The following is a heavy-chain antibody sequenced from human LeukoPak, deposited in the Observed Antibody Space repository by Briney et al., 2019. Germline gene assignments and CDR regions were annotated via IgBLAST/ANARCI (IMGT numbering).Heavy chain of an antibody. CDR3: AKLFYIPMVRGAPHCVY. Sequence: EGSLRLPCAASGFTFSSYGMHWVRQAPGKGLEGVAFIRYDGSNKYYADSVKGRFTISRDNSKNTLYLQMNSLRAEDTAVYYCAKLFYIPMVRGAPHCVYWGQRTLVPVSS. D-gene: IGHD3-10*01. CDR2: IRYDGSNK. J-gene: IGHJ4*02. CDR1: GFTFSSYG. V-gene: IGHV3-30*02.